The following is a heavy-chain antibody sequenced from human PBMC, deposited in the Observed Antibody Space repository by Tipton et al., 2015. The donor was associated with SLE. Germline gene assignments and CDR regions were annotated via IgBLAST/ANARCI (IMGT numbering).Heavy chain of an antibody. CDR3: ARGGMFRNDY. Sequence: SLRLSCAASGFCFSCFTMTWVRQAPGKGVEWVANMKEDGSDIYYVDSVKGRFTISRDNAKNTLFLQMNSLRVEDTAMYYCARGGMFRNDYWGQGTLVTVSS. J-gene: IGHJ4*02. D-gene: IGHD3-10*01. CDR2: MKEDGSDI. V-gene: IGHV3-7*04. CDR1: GFCFSCFT.